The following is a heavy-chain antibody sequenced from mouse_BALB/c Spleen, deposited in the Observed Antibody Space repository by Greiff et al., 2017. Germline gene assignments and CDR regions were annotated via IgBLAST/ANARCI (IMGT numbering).Heavy chain of an antibody. J-gene: IGHJ4*01. CDR2: ISTYYGDA. CDR1: GYTFTDYA. D-gene: IGHD2-4*01. Sequence: QVQLQQSGAELVRPGVSVKISCKGSGYTFTDYAMHWVKQSHAKSLEWIGVISTYYGDASYNQKFKGKATMTVDKSSSTAYMELARLTSEDSAIYYCARGMITTRDAMDYWGQGTSVTVSS. CDR3: ARGMITTRDAMDY. V-gene: IGHV1S137*01.